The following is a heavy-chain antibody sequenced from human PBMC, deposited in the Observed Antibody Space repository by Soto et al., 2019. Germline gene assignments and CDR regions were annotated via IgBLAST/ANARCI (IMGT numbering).Heavy chain of an antibody. CDR1: GFTFSSYA. Sequence: PGGSLRLSCAASGFTFSSYAMHWVRQAPGKGLEWVALISYDGSNKYYADSVKGRFTISRDNSKNTLYLQMNSLRAEDTAVYYCARDGSGWSVYWGQGALVTVSS. CDR2: ISYDGSNK. V-gene: IGHV3-30-3*01. J-gene: IGHJ4*02. D-gene: IGHD6-19*01. CDR3: ARDGSGWSVY.